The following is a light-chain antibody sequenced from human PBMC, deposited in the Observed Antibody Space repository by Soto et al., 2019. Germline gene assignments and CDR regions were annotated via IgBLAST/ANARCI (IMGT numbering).Light chain of an antibody. V-gene: IGLV2-23*02. CDR1: SSDVGSYNL. CDR3: CSYAGP. CDR2: EVS. Sequence: QSALTQPASVSGSPGQSITISCTGTSSDVGSYNLVSWYQQLPGKAPKLMIYEVSKRPSGVSNRLSGSKSGNTASLTISGLQAEDEADYYCCSYAGPFGGGTKLTVL. J-gene: IGLJ2*01.